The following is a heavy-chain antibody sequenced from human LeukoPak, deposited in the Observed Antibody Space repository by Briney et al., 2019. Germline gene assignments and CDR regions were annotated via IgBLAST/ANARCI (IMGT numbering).Heavy chain of an antibody. CDR2: INAGNGNT. V-gene: IGHV1-3*01. J-gene: IGHJ4*02. D-gene: IGHD6-13*01. CDR1: GYTFTSYA. Sequence: ASVKVSCKASGYTFTSYAMHWVRQAPGQRLEWMGWINAGNGNTKYSQKFQGRVTITRDTSATTAYMELSSLRSEDTAVYYCARGLSIAAAGQVLDYWGQGTLVTVSS. CDR3: ARGLSIAAAGQVLDY.